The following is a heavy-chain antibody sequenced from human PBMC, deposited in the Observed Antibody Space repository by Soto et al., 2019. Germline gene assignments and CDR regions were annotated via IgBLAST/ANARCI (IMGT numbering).Heavy chain of an antibody. CDR3: ARSKGYSYGYGMDV. D-gene: IGHD5-18*01. V-gene: IGHV1-8*01. CDR1: GYTFTSYD. Sequence: ASVKVSCKASGYTFTSYDINWVRQATGQGLEWMGWMNPNSGNTGYAQKFQGRVTMTRNTSISTAYMELSSLRSEDTAVYYCARSKGYSYGYGMDVWGQGXTVTVSS. CDR2: MNPNSGNT. J-gene: IGHJ6*02.